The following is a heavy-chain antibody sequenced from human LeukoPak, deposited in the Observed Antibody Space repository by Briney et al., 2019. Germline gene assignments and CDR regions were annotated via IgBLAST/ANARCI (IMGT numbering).Heavy chain of an antibody. J-gene: IGHJ3*02. CDR2: ISGSGGST. Sequence: QSGGSLRLSCAASGFTFSSYAMSWVRQAPGKGLEWVSAISGSGGSTYYADSVKGRFTISRDNTKNTLYLQMNSLRAEDTAVYYCAKFGDILTGYYSDAFDIWGQGTVVTVSS. CDR3: AKFGDILTGYYSDAFDI. CDR1: GFTFSSYA. D-gene: IGHD3-9*01. V-gene: IGHV3-23*01.